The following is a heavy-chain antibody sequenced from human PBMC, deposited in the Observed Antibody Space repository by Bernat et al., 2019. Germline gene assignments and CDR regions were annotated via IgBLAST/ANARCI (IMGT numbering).Heavy chain of an antibody. CDR3: ARDSSSGDYDYGTVGDAFDI. J-gene: IGHJ3*02. Sequence: QVQLVESGGGVVQPGRSLRLSCAASGFTFSSYGMHWVRQAPGKGLEWVAVIWYDGSNKYYADSVKGRFTISRDNSKNTLYLQMNSLRAEDTAVYYCARDSSSGDYDYGTVGDAFDIWGQGTMVTVSS. D-gene: IGHD5-12*01. V-gene: IGHV3-33*01. CDR2: IWYDGSNK. CDR1: GFTFSSYG.